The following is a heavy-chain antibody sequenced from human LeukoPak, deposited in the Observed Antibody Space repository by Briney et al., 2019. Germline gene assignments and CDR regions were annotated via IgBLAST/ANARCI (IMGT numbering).Heavy chain of an antibody. D-gene: IGHD3-3*01. J-gene: IGHJ6*04. CDR2: IYHSGST. CDR1: GGSISSGGYY. V-gene: IGHV4-30-2*03. CDR3: ARRAGFWSGYMDV. Sequence: PSQTLSLTCTVSGGSISSGGYYWSWIRQPPGKGLEWIGYIYHSGSTYYNPSLKSRVTISVDTSKNQFSLKLSSVTAADTAVYYCARRAGFWSGYMDVWGKGTTVTVSS.